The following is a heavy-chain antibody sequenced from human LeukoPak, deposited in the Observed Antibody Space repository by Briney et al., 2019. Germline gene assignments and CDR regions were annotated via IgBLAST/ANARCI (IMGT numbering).Heavy chain of an antibody. CDR2: ISSDSSYI. V-gene: IGHV3-21*06. CDR1: GFTFINYE. CDR3: ASGSGDAFDI. D-gene: IGHD3-10*01. Sequence: PGGSLRLSCEASGFTFINYEMNWVRQAPGKGLEWVSSISSDSSYIYYANSLKGRFTISRDNAKNSLYLQMNSLRAEDTAVYYCASGSGDAFDIWGQGTMVTVSS. J-gene: IGHJ3*02.